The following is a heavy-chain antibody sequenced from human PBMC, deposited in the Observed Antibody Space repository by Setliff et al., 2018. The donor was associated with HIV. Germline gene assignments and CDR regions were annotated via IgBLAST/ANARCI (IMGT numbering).Heavy chain of an antibody. CDR1: GGSLNGFY. CDR2: INHRGST. D-gene: IGHD1-26*01. Sequence: SETLSLTCAFYGGSLNGFYWGWIRQSPGKGLEWIGEINHRGSTKYNPSLKSRVTITVDTSKNQFSLKLNSVTAADTAVYYCAKDRSGSYRTFDYWGPGILVTVSS. J-gene: IGHJ4*02. CDR3: AKDRSGSYRTFDY. V-gene: IGHV4-34*01.